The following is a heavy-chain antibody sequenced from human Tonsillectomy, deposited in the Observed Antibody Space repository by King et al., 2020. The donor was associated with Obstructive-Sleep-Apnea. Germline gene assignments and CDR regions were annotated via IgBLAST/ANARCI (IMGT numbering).Heavy chain of an antibody. CDR1: SGSISSSNW. D-gene: IGHD6-19*01. CDR3: ARGSSGWNSDAFDI. J-gene: IGHJ3*02. CDR2: IYHSGRT. V-gene: IGHV4-4*02. Sequence: VQLQESGPGLVKPSGTLSLTCAVSSGSISSSNWWSWARQPPGKGLEWIGEIYHSGRTNYNPSLMSRVTISVDKSKNQFFLILSSLTAADTAVYYCARGSSGWNSDAFDIWGQGTMVTVSS.